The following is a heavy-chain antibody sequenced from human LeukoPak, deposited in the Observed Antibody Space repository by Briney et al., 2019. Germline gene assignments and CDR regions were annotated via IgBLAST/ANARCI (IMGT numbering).Heavy chain of an antibody. CDR3: ARDPTWVYSNYHFDY. J-gene: IGHJ4*02. D-gene: IGHD4-11*01. CDR2: ISYDGSNK. V-gene: IGHV3-30-3*01. Sequence: GRSLRLSCAASGFTFSSYAMHWVRQAPGKGLEWVAVISYDGSNKYYADSVKGRFTISRDNSKNTLYLQMNSLRAEDTAVYYYARDPTWVYSNYHFDYWGQGTLVTVSS. CDR1: GFTFSSYA.